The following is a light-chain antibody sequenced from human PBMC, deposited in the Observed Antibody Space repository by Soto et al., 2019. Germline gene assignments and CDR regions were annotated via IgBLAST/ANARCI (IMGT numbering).Light chain of an antibody. CDR1: SSNIGSNY. J-gene: IGLJ2*01. CDR2: DNN. Sequence: QSVLTQPPSMSAAPGQKVTISCSGNSSNIGSNYVSWYQELPGAAPKLLIYDNNKRPSGIADRFSGSKSGTSATLGITGLQTGDEADYYCGTWEGSLSVVVFGGGTKLTVL. V-gene: IGLV1-51*01. CDR3: GTWEGSLSVVV.